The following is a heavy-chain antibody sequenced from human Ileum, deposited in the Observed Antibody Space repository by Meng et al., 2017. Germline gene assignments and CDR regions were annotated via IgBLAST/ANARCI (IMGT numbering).Heavy chain of an antibody. CDR1: GGSFRAYY. CDR3: ARRRGYYTSGDSE. CDR2: FDYTGAT. Sequence: QVQLPQWGAGRLKPSETLSLTCTVYGGSFRAYYWIWIRQAPGRGLEWIGDFDYTGATNYNPSLKSRLSISLDTSKNQFSLSLSSVTAADTAIYYCARRRGYYTSGDSEWGQGTLVTVSS. J-gene: IGHJ4*02. V-gene: IGHV4-34*01. D-gene: IGHD3-10*01.